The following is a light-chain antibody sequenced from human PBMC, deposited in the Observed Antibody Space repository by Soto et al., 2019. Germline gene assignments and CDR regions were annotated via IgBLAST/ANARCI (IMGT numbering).Light chain of an antibody. CDR2: VAS. CDR3: QQYNSWPPT. Sequence: EIVMTQSPATLSVSPEERATLSCRASQSVSSELAWYQQKPGQAPRLLIYVASTRATSIAARFSGSGSGTEFTLTITSLQSEDFAVYYCQQYNSWPPTFDGGTKVEIK. J-gene: IGKJ4*01. V-gene: IGKV3-15*01. CDR1: QSVSSE.